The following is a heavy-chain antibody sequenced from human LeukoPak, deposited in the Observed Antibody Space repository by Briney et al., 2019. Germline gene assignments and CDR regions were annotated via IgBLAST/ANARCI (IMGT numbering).Heavy chain of an antibody. CDR3: AKGIRFLEWSNYYYYGMDV. V-gene: IGHV3-23*01. Sequence: GGSLRLSCAASGFTFSSYAMSWVRQAPGKGLEWASAISGSGGSTYYADSVKGRFTISRDNSKNTLYLQMNSLRAEDTAVYYCAKGIRFLEWSNYYYYGMDVWGQGTTVTVSS. J-gene: IGHJ6*02. CDR1: GFTFSSYA. D-gene: IGHD3-3*01. CDR2: ISGSGGST.